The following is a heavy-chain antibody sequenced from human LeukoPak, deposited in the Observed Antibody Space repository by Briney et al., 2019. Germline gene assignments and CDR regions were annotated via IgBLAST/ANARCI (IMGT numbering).Heavy chain of an antibody. D-gene: IGHD6-13*01. V-gene: IGHV3-21*01. J-gene: IGHJ4*02. Sequence: GGSLRLSCAASGFTFSSFSMNWVRQAPGKGLEWVLSISNSSSYIYYASPAKGRFTTSRDHDKNSLYLQMDSLRAEDTAVYYCARVIAAAGTSYFDYWGQGTLVTVSS. CDR2: ISNSSSYI. CDR1: GFTFSSFS. CDR3: ARVIAAAGTSYFDY.